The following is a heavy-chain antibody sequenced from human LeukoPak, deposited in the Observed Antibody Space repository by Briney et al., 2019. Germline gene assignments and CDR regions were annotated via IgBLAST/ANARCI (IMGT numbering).Heavy chain of an antibody. CDR1: GGTFSSYA. CDR2: MNPNSGNT. Sequence: ASVEVSCQASGGTFSSYAISWGRQAPGQGLEWMGWMNPNSGNTGYAQKFQGRVTMTRNTSISTAYMELSSLRSEDTAVYYCARGSRTTLDLDYWGQGTLVTVSS. CDR3: ARGSRTTLDLDY. V-gene: IGHV1-8*02. J-gene: IGHJ4*02. D-gene: IGHD1-1*01.